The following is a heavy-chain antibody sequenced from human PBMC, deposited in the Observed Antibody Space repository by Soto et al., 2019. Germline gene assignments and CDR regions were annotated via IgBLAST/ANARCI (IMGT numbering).Heavy chain of an antibody. J-gene: IGHJ4*02. CDR1: GFTFDDYA. CDR2: ISWNSGSI. D-gene: IGHD1-26*01. Sequence: GGSLRLSCAASGFTFDDYAMHWVRQAPGKGLEWVSGISWNSGSIGYADSVKGRFTISRDNAKNSLYLQMNSLRAEDTALYYCAKDIQFGGSYYFDYWGQGTLVTVSS. CDR3: AKDIQFGGSYYFDY. V-gene: IGHV3-9*01.